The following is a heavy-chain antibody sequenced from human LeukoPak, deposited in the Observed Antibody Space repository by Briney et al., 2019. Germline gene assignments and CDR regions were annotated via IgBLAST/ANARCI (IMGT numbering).Heavy chain of an antibody. CDR2: ISYDGSNK. J-gene: IGHJ3*02. V-gene: IGHV3-30*03. CDR1: GFTFSSYG. Sequence: PGGSLRLSCAASGFTFSSYGMPWVRQAPGKGLEWVAVISYDGSNKYYADSVKGRFTISRDNSKNTLYLQMNSLRAEDTAVYYCARDNQLLWFAFDIWGQGTMVTVSS. CDR3: ARDNQLLWFAFDI. D-gene: IGHD2-2*01.